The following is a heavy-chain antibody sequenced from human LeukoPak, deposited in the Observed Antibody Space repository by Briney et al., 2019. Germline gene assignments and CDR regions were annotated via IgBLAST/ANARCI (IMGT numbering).Heavy chain of an antibody. D-gene: IGHD5-24*01. CDR3: AKEDRGPSEMTTTKGLDY. CDR2: ISYDGSNE. Sequence: GGSLRLTCPASGFTFSNYGIHWVRLAPGKGPEWVAFISYDGSNEYYAGSVKGRFTISRDNSKNTLSLQMNSLRGEDTAVYYCAKEDRGPSEMTTTKGLDYWGQGDLVSVSS. CDR1: GFTFSNYG. V-gene: IGHV3-30*02. J-gene: IGHJ4*02.